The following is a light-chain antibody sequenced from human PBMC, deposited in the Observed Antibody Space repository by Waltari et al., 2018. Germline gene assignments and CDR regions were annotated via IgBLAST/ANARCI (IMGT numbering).Light chain of an antibody. CDR2: ENT. Sequence: SYELTQPPSVSVSPGQTASITFSGDKLGNKYSSWYKQKAGQSPVAVIYENTKRNSGIPAGFSGSKSGNTFTLTISGTQALDEADYYCQAWDSNTWVFGGGTKLTVL. J-gene: IGLJ3*02. CDR1: KLGNKY. V-gene: IGLV3-1*01. CDR3: QAWDSNTWV.